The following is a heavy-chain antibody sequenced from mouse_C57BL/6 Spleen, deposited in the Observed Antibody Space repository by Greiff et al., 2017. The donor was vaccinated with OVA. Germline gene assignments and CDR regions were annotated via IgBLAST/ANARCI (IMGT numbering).Heavy chain of an antibody. D-gene: IGHD1-1*01. CDR3: ARRDYGSPLYFDY. CDR2: IDPSDSYT. Sequence: VQLQQPGAELVMPGASVKLSCKASGYTFTSYWMHWVKQRPGQGLEWIGEIDPSDSYTNYNQKFKGKSTLTVDKSSSTAYMQLSSLTSEDSAVYYCARRDYGSPLYFDYWGQGTTLTVSS. J-gene: IGHJ2*01. CDR1: GYTFTSYW. V-gene: IGHV1-69*01.